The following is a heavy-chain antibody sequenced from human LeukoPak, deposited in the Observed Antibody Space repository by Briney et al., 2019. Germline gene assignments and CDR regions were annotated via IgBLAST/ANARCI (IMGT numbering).Heavy chain of an antibody. Sequence: GGSLRLSCAASGFTFSDYWMTWVRQAPGKGLEWVANINEEGSQKYYVDPVKGRFTLSRDNAWNSLSLQMNSLRAEDTAVYYCVKETGDVGQGGFEIWGQGTTVTVS. D-gene: IGHD3-10*01. J-gene: IGHJ3*02. CDR1: GFTFSDYW. CDR3: VKETGDVGQGGFEI. CDR2: INEEGSQK. V-gene: IGHV3-7*01.